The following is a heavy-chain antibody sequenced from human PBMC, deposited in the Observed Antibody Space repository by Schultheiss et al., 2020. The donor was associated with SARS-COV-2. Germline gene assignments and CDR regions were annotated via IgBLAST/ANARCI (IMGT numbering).Heavy chain of an antibody. Sequence: GGSLRLSCAASGFTFSSYAMSWVRQAPGKGLEWVSAISGSGGSTYYADSVKGRFTTSRDNPKNSLYLQMNSLRAEDTAVYYCARDTPTGSNYVGNFWGQGTLVTVSS. CDR1: GFTFSSYA. D-gene: IGHD4-11*01. J-gene: IGHJ4*02. V-gene: IGHV3-23*01. CDR2: ISGSGGST. CDR3: ARDTPTGSNYVGNF.